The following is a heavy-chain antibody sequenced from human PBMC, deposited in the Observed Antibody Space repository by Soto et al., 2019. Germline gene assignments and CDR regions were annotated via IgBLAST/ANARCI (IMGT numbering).Heavy chain of an antibody. CDR1: GFTFSDYY. Sequence: GGSLRHSCAASGFTFSDYYMSWIRQAPGKGLEWVSYISSSGSTIYYADSVKGRFTISRDNAKNSLYLQMNSLRAEDTAVYYCARVHYYGSGSYYKELDDYWGQGTLVTVSS. V-gene: IGHV3-11*01. CDR3: ARVHYYGSGSYYKELDDY. CDR2: ISSSGSTI. D-gene: IGHD3-10*01. J-gene: IGHJ4*01.